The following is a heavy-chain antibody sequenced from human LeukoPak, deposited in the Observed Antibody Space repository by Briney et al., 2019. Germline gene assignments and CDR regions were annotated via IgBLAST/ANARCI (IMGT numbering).Heavy chain of an antibody. Sequence: ASVKVSCKVSGYTLTELSMHWVRQAPGKGLEWMGGFDPEDGETIYAQKFQGRVTMTEDTSTDTAYMELSRLRSEDTAVYYCATALGVYCSSTSCSKGDYWGQGTLVTVSS. CDR2: FDPEDGET. D-gene: IGHD2-2*01. CDR3: ATALGVYCSSTSCSKGDY. V-gene: IGHV1-24*01. CDR1: GYTLTELS. J-gene: IGHJ4*02.